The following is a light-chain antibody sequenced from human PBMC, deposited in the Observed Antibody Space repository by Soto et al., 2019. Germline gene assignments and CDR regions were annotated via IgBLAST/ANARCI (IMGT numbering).Light chain of an antibody. J-gene: IGKJ5*01. CDR1: QGISNW. Sequence: DIQMTQSPSSVSASVGDRVTITCRASQGISNWLAWYQQKPGKAPQVLIYGASTLQSGVPSRFSGSGSGTDFTLTISSLQPEDFASYDCQQCNTFPITFGQGTRLEIK. CDR2: GAS. CDR3: QQCNTFPIT. V-gene: IGKV1-12*01.